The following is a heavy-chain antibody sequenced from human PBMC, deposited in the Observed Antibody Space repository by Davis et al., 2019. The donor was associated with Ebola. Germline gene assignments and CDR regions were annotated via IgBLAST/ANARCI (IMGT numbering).Heavy chain of an antibody. CDR2: IYPGDSDT. D-gene: IGHD1-26*01. V-gene: IGHV5-51*01. J-gene: IGHJ4*02. CDR1: GSNFRDYW. CDR3: ARQGGGSGRLTSFDY. Sequence: PGGSLRLSCQGSGSNFRDYWIVWVRQMPGKGLEWMGNIYPGDSDTRYSPSFQGQVTLSADKYSTTAYLQWRSLKASDTAMYYCARQGGGSGRLTSFDYWGQGTLITVSS.